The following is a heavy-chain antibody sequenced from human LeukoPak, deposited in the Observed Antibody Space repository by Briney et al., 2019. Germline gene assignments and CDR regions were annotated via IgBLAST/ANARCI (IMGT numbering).Heavy chain of an antibody. J-gene: IGHJ3*02. D-gene: IGHD6-19*01. CDR3: AKAYYSGWKGAFDI. CDR2: ISYDGSNK. V-gene: IGHV3-30*18. CDR1: GFNFSSFV. Sequence: GGSLRLSCAASGFNFSSFVMHWVRQAPGKGLEWVAVISYDGSNKYYADSVKGRFTISRDNSKNTLYLQMNSLRAEDTAVYYCAKAYYSGWKGAFDIWGQGTMVTVSS.